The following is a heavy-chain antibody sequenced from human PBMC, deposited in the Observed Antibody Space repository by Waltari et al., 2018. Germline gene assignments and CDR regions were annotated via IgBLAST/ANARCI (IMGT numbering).Heavy chain of an antibody. Sequence: QVQLQQWGAGLLKPSEPLSLTCAVYGGSFSGYYWSWIRQPPGKGLEWIGEINHSGSTNYNPSLKSRVTISVDTSKNQFSLKLSSVTAADTAVYYCASGSSVQTEDYWGQGTLVTVSS. D-gene: IGHD3-22*01. CDR1: GGSFSGYY. V-gene: IGHV4-34*01. J-gene: IGHJ4*02. CDR2: INHSGST. CDR3: ASGSSVQTEDY.